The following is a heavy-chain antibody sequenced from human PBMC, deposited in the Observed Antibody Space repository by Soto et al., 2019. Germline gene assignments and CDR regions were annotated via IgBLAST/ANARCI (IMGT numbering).Heavy chain of an antibody. CDR2: IYPGDSDT. Sequence: GESLKISCKGSGYSFTSYWIGWVRQMPGKGLEWMGIIYPGDSDTRYSPSFQGQVTISADKSISTAYLQWSSLKASDTAMYYCARMLCSGGSCYYYGMDVWGQGTTVTVSS. V-gene: IGHV5-51*01. J-gene: IGHJ6*02. CDR3: ARMLCSGGSCYYYGMDV. D-gene: IGHD2-15*01. CDR1: GYSFTSYW.